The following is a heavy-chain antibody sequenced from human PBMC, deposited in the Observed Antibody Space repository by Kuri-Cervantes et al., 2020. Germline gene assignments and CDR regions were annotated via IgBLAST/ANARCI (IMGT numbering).Heavy chain of an antibody. CDR1: GFTFSSYA. J-gene: IGHJ5*02. Sequence: ETLSLTCAASGFTFSSYAMSWVRQAPGKGLEWVSAISGSGGSTYYADSVKGRFTISRDNSKNTLYLQMNSLRAEDTAVYYCAKDSITMVRGVGGWFDPWGQGTLVTVSS. CDR2: ISGSGGST. CDR3: AKDSITMVRGVGGWFDP. V-gene: IGHV3-23*01. D-gene: IGHD3-10*01.